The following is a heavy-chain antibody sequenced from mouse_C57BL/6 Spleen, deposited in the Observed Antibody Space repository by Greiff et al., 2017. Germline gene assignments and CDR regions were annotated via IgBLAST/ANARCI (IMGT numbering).Heavy chain of an antibody. CDR3: ARNRVVAHYYAMDY. CDR2: IYPGDGDT. Sequence: VKLMESGPELVKPGASVKISCKASGYAFSSSWMNWVKQRPGKGLEWIGRIYPGDGDTNYNGKFKGKATLTADKSSSTAYMQLSSLTSEDSAVYFCARNRVVAHYYAMDYWGQGTSVTDSS. J-gene: IGHJ4*01. D-gene: IGHD1-1*01. CDR1: GYAFSSSW. V-gene: IGHV1-82*01.